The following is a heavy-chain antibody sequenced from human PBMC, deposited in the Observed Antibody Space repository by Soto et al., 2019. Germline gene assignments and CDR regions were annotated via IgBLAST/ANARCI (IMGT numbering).Heavy chain of an antibody. CDR2: IFHGGNT. CDR1: GFFISSGNY. V-gene: IGHV4-38-2*01. Sequence: SETLSLTCAVSGFFISSGNYWGWIRKPPGKGLEWIGSIFHGGNTYYNPSLKSRVTISVDMSKNQFSLRLNSVTAADTAVYYCARARWYDAFDVWGQGTVVTVS. D-gene: IGHD2-15*01. CDR3: ARARWYDAFDV. J-gene: IGHJ3*01.